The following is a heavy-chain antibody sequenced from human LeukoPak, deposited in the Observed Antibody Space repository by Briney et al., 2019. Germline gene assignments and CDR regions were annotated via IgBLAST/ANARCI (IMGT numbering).Heavy chain of an antibody. CDR1: GDSITNHY. D-gene: IGHD5-24*01. V-gene: IGHV4-59*11. Sequence: SETLSLTCLVSGDSITNHYWSWIRQPPGKGLEWIGYIYYSGSTNYNPSLKSRVTISVDTSKNQFSLKLSSVTAADTAVYYCARDFGDGYNSWFDPWGQGTLVTVSS. CDR3: ARDFGDGYNSWFDP. CDR2: IYYSGST. J-gene: IGHJ5*02.